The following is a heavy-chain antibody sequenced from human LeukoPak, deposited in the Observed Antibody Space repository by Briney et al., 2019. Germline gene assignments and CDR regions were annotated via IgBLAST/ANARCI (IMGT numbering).Heavy chain of an antibody. CDR1: GFTFSSYG. CDR3: AKDRDYGDSLPGY. V-gene: IGHV3-23*01. J-gene: IGHJ4*02. Sequence: GGSLRLSCAASGFTFSSYGMHWVRQAPGKGLEWVSAISGSGGSTYYADSVKGRFTISRDNSKNTLYLQMNSLRAEDTAVYYCAKDRDYGDSLPGYWGQGTLVTVSS. D-gene: IGHD4-17*01. CDR2: ISGSGGST.